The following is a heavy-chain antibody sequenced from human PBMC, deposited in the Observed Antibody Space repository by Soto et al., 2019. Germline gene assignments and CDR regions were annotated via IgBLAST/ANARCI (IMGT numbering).Heavy chain of an antibody. V-gene: IGHV1-2*04. CDR2: INPNSGGT. CDR3: ARATRYDIYGMDV. CDR1: GDTFTGYY. D-gene: IGHD3-9*01. J-gene: IGHJ6*02. Sequence: GASVKVSCKASGDTFTGYYMHWVRQAPGQGLEWMGWINPNSGGTNYAQKFQGWVTMTRDTSISTAYMELSRLRSDDTAVYYCARATRYDIYGMDVWGQGTTVTVSS.